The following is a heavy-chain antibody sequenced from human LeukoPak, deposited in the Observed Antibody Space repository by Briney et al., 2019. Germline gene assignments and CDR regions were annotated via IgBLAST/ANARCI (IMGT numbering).Heavy chain of an antibody. CDR3: AREYYGSGGTNWFDP. CDR2: INPNSGGT. D-gene: IGHD3-10*01. V-gene: IGHV1-2*02. Sequence: ASVKVSRKGSGYTFTGYYLAWGRNGPRQRLEWVGWINPNSGGTNYAQKFRGRVTMTRDTSISTAYMELSRLRSDDTAVYYCAREYYGSGGTNWFDPWGQGTLVTVSS. CDR1: GYTFTGYY. J-gene: IGHJ5*02.